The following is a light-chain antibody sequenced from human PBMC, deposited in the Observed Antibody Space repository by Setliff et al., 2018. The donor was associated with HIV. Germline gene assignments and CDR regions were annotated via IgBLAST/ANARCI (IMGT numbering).Light chain of an antibody. CDR1: NSAVGYDY. J-gene: IGLJ2*01. CDR2: DVS. Sequence: QSALTQPRSVSGSPGQSVTISCSGTNSAVGYDYVSWYQQHPGNAPTLIIYDVSQRPSGVPARFSGSTSANTASLTISGLQAEDEADYYCCSYAGGNTFVFGGGTRSPS. V-gene: IGLV2-11*01. CDR3: CSYAGGNTFV.